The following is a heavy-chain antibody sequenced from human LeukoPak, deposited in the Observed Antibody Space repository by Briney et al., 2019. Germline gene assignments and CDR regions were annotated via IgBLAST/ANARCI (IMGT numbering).Heavy chain of an antibody. J-gene: IGHJ4*02. CDR1: GGSFRGYY. V-gene: IGHV4-34*01. CDR2: INNSGST. Sequence: PSETLSLTCAVYGGSFRGYYWTWIRQPPGKGLKWIGEINNSGSTNYTPSLKSRVTISVDTSKNQFSLKLSSVTAADTAVYYCARGSAVITFGGVIARAFDYWGQGTLVTVSS. CDR3: ARGSAVITFGGVIARAFDY. D-gene: IGHD3-16*02.